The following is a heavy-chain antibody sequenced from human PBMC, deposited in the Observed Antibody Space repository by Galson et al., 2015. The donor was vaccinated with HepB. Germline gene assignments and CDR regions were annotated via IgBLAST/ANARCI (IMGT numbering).Heavy chain of an antibody. CDR2: IYYTGNT. V-gene: IGHV4-39*07. J-gene: IGHJ4*02. CDR1: GASISSSLYY. D-gene: IGHD2/OR15-2a*01. CDR3: ARAAGDSSTYANDY. Sequence: ETLSLTCTVSGASISSSLYYWVWVRQPPETGLEWIGSIYYTGNTYYKSSLKSRVTISADMSKNQFSLKVNSVTAADTAVYYCARAAGDSSTYANDYWGQGALVTVSS.